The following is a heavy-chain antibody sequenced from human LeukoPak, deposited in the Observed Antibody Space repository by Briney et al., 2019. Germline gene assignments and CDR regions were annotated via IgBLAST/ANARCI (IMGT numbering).Heavy chain of an antibody. CDR3: AKDRYYASGSSYGNAFDI. J-gene: IGHJ3*02. Sequence: GGSLRLSCAASGFTFSSYAMSWARQAPGKGLEWVSAISGGGGSTYYADSVKGRFTISRDNSKNTLYLQMNSLRAEDTAVYYCAKDRYYASGSSYGNAFDIWGQGTMVTVSS. D-gene: IGHD3-10*01. CDR2: ISGGGGST. V-gene: IGHV3-23*01. CDR1: GFTFSSYA.